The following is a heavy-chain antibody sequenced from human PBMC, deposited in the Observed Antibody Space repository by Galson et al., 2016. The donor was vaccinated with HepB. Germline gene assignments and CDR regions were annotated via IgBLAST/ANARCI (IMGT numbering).Heavy chain of an antibody. V-gene: IGHV4-31*03. D-gene: IGHD1-14*01. J-gene: IGHJ6*02. CDR2: FYNSGIS. CDR3: ARDAPRKVMDV. CDR1: GGSISSGNYY. Sequence: TLSLTCNVSGGSISSGNYYWTWIRQHPGQGLEWIGHFYNSGISYYNPSLKNRADISVDTSKNQFFLKLSSVTVADTAVYCCARDAPRKVMDVWGQGTTVIVSS.